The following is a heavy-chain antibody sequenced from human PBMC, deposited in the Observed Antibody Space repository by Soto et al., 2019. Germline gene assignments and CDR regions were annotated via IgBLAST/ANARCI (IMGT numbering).Heavy chain of an antibody. CDR1: GFTFSSYA. V-gene: IGHV3-30-3*01. J-gene: IGHJ6*02. CDR2: ISYDGSNK. D-gene: IGHD6-19*01. Sequence: GGSLRLSCAASGFTFSSYAMHWVRQAPGKGLEWVAVISYDGSNKYYADSVKGRFTISRDNSKNTLYLQMNSLRAEDTAVYYCARDMAGDYTRPFWYYYYGMDVCGPATTVTVS. CDR3: ARDMAGDYTRPFWYYYYGMDV.